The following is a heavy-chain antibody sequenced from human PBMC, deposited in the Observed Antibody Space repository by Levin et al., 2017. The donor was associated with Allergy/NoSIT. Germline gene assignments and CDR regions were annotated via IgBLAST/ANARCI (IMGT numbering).Heavy chain of an antibody. CDR2: INNDGSST. V-gene: IGHV3-74*01. CDR1: GFTFSRRW. Sequence: GESLKISCAASGFTFSRRWMHWVRHAPGKGLEWVSQINNDGSSTNYADSVKGRFTISRDNARNTLFLQISNLRAEDTAVYYCARGDCSATSCLGYWGQGTLVTVSS. CDR3: ARGDCSATSCLGY. J-gene: IGHJ4*02. D-gene: IGHD2-2*01.